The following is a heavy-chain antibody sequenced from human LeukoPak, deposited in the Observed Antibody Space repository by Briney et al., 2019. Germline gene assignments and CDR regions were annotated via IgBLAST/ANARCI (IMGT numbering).Heavy chain of an antibody. V-gene: IGHV4-61*10. D-gene: IGHD1-14*01. CDR1: GGSISSGSYY. J-gene: IGHJ4*02. CDR2: IYYSGNT. CDR3: ARGITSWYYFDY. Sequence: ASQTLSLTCTVSGGSISSGSYYWSWIRQPARKGLEWIGYIYYSGNTNYNPSLKSRVTISVDTSKIQFSLKLSSVTAADTAVYYCARGITSWYYFDYWGQGSLVTVSS.